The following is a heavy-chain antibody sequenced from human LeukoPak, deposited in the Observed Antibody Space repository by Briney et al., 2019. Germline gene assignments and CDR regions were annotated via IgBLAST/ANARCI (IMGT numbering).Heavy chain of an antibody. CDR1: IGSISTYY. D-gene: IGHD6-19*01. Sequence: SETLALTCTISIGSISTYYWSWIRQPPGKGLEWIVYFYYSGNTNYNPSLKNRVTISVDTSKNQFSLKLSSVTAADTAVYYCARAPGWGWFDPWGQGTLVTVSS. CDR2: FYYSGNT. CDR3: ARAPGWGWFDP. V-gene: IGHV4-59*12. J-gene: IGHJ5*02.